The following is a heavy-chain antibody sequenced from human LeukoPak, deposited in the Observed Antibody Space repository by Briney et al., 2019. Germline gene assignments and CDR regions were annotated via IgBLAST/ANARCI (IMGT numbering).Heavy chain of an antibody. V-gene: IGHV3-30-3*01. CDR1: GFTFSSYA. J-gene: IGHJ4*02. CDR2: ISYDGSNK. Sequence: GGSLRLSCAASGFTFSSYARHWVRQAPGKGLEWLAVISYDGSNKYYADSVKGRFTISRDNSKNTLYLQMNSLRAEDTAVYYCARDVLRYYDFWSGYYEGYWGQGTLVTVSS. CDR3: ARDVLRYYDFWSGYYEGY. D-gene: IGHD3-3*01.